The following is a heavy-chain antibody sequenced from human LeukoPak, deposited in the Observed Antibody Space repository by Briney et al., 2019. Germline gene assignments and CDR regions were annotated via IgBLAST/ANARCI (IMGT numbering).Heavy chain of an antibody. D-gene: IGHD6-13*01. CDR3: ARDKVSSWSVDY. Sequence: PSETLSLTCTVSGGSINTYYWSWIRQPPGKGLEWIGYIYHSGSTYYNPSLKSRVTISVDRSKNQFSLKLSSVTAADTAVYYCARDKVSSWSVDYWGQGTLVTVSS. CDR2: IYHSGST. J-gene: IGHJ4*02. V-gene: IGHV4-59*12. CDR1: GGSINTYY.